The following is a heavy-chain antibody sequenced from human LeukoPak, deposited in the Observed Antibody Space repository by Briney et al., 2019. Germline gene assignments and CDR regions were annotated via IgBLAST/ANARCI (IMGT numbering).Heavy chain of an antibody. CDR1: GFTFSNYW. D-gene: IGHD6-6*01. J-gene: IGHJ4*02. Sequence: GGSLRLSCAASGFTFSNYWMTWVRQAPGKGLEWVANINQDGSVIYYVDSVKGRFSVSRDNAKNSVYLQMNSLRAEDTVVYYCARIGYSSSSLDYWGQGTLVTVSS. CDR3: ARIGYSSSSLDY. V-gene: IGHV3-7*01. CDR2: INQDGSVI.